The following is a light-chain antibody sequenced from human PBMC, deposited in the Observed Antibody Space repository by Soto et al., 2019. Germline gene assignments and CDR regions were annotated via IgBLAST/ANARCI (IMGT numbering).Light chain of an antibody. CDR2: DNN. V-gene: IGLV1-51*01. CDR1: SSNIGNNY. CDR3: AAWDDSLNGFYV. J-gene: IGLJ1*01. Sequence: QSVLTQSPSVSAAPGQKVTISCSGSSSNIGNNYVSWYQQLPGTAPKLLIYDNNQRPSGVPDRFSGSKSGTSASLAISGLQSEDEADYYCAAWDDSLNGFYVFGTGTKVTVL.